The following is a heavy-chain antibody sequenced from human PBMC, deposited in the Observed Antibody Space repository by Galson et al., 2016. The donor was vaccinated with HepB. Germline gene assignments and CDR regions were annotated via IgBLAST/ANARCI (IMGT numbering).Heavy chain of an antibody. Sequence: CAISGDSVSSENDGWNWIRQSPSRGLEWLGKTYYWSKWYSGYAPSVKSRISITADTSKNQFSLQFNSVTPEDTAVYYCARHWDSTWYYFDYWGQGTLVTVSS. CDR2: TYYWSKWYS. CDR3: ARHWDSTWYYFDY. J-gene: IGHJ4*02. D-gene: IGHD1-7*01. V-gene: IGHV6-1*01. CDR1: GDSVSSENDG.